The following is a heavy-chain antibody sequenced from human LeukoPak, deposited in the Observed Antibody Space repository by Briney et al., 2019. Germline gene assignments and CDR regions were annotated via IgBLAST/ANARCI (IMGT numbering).Heavy chain of an antibody. CDR2: IYYSGST. V-gene: IGHV4-39*07. CDR3: ARTPLVGYDIVVVVAAN. Sequence: SETLSLTCTVSGGSISSSSYYWGWIRQPPGKGLEWIGSIYYSGSTYYNPSLKSRVTISVDTSKNQFSLKLSSVTAADTAVYYCARTPLVGYDIVVVVAANWGQGTLVTVSS. D-gene: IGHD2-15*01. CDR1: GGSISSSSYY. J-gene: IGHJ4*02.